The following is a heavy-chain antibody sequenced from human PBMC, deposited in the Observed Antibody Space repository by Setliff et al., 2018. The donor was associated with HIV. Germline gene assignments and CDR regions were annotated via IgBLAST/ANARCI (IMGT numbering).Heavy chain of an antibody. CDR1: GASINSGSYY. D-gene: IGHD6-6*01. CDR3: ARREYRSSSPPFDY. V-gene: IGHV4-39*01. Sequence: SETLSLTCSVSGASINSGSYYWTWIRQHPGKGLEWIGYIYYSGSTYSNPSLKSRVTMSVDTSKNQFSLKLISVTAADTAVYYCARREYRSSSPPFDYWGQGTLVTVSS. J-gene: IGHJ4*02. CDR2: IYYSGST.